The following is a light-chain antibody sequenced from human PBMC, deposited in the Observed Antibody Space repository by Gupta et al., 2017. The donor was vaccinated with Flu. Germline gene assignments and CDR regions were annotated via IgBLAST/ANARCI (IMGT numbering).Light chain of an antibody. CDR3: SSDTSSDNFV. Sequence: QPSLTPPTSVFGSPRQSVTISCTGTSSDVGTYNRVSWYQQSPGTAPKLMIYEVSNRPAGFPGGFSGSKSGNTATLTISGRKGEDEDDYYCSSDTSSDNFVFGSGTKVTVL. CDR1: SSDVGTYNR. V-gene: IGLV2-18*02. J-gene: IGLJ1*01. CDR2: EVS.